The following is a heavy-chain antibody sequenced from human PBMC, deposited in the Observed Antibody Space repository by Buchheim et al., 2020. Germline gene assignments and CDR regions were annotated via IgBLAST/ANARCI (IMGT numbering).Heavy chain of an antibody. CDR2: ISSSGSTI. D-gene: IGHD3-3*01. CDR3: ARDLGREWLRGGFPNWFDP. V-gene: IGHV3-48*03. Sequence: EVQLVESGGGLVQPGGSLRLSCAASGFTFSSYEMNWVRQAPGKGLEWVSYISSSGSTIYYADSVKGRFTISRDNAKNSLYLQMNSLRAEDTAVYYCARDLGREWLRGGFPNWFDPWGQGTL. CDR1: GFTFSSYE. J-gene: IGHJ5*02.